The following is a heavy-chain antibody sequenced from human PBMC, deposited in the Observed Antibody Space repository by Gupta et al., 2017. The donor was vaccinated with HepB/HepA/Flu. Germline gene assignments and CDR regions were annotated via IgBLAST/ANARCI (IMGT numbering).Heavy chain of an antibody. V-gene: IGHV1-2*04. CDR2: INPNSGGT. D-gene: IGHD6-13*01. CDR1: GDSFTGQH. CDR3: ARGGGIALEFDY. J-gene: IGHJ4*02. Sequence: QVQLGQSGAEVKKPGDSVKVSCKAAGDSFTGQHIPWVRQAPGQGLEWMGWINPNSGGTNYAQKFQDWVTMSRDTSISTAYMELRSLKSDDTAIYYCARGGGIALEFDYWGQGTLVTVSS.